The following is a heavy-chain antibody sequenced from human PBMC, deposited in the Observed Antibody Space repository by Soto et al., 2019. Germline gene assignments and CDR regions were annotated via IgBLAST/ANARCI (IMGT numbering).Heavy chain of an antibody. CDR3: ARGQLLWFGELLVPDYYYYYGMDV. D-gene: IGHD3-10*01. V-gene: IGHV4-34*01. CDR2: INHSGST. Sequence: SETLSLTCAVYGGSFSGYYWSWIRQPPGKGLEWIGEINHSGSTNYNPSLKSRVTISVDTSKNQFSLKLSSVTAADTAVYYCARGQLLWFGELLVPDYYYYYGMDVWGQGTTVTVSS. CDR1: GGSFSGYY. J-gene: IGHJ6*02.